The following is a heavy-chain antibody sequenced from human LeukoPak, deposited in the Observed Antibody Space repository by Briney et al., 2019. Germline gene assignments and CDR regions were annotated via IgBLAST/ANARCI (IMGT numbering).Heavy chain of an antibody. J-gene: IGHJ4*02. CDR1: GASIGSFY. V-gene: IGHV4-59*01. Sequence: PSESLSLTCSVSGASIGSFYWSWIRQTPGKGLEWLVYIYDGGKTYYNPSLEGRVTISVDTSTNQFFLSLRSVTAADTAVYYCARGGPRTDDYNFDYWGQGTRVSVPT. CDR2: IYDGGKT. D-gene: IGHD5-24*01. CDR3: ARGGPRTDDYNFDY.